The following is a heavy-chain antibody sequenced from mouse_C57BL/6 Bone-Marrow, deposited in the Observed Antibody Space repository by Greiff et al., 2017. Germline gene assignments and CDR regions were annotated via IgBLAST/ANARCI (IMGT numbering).Heavy chain of an antibody. D-gene: IGHD1-1*01. CDR3: ARRVYYYGSSFFDY. CDR2: IYPRSGNT. J-gene: IGHJ2*01. V-gene: IGHV1-81*01. Sequence: VKLQESGAELARPGASVKLSCKASGYTFTSYGISWVKQRTGQGLEWIGEIYPRSGNTYYNEKFKGKATLTADKSSSTAYMELRSLTSEDSAVYFCARRVYYYGSSFFDYWGQGTTLTVSS. CDR1: GYTFTSYG.